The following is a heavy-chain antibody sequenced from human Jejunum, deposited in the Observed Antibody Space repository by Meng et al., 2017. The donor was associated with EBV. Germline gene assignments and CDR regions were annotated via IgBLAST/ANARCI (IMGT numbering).Heavy chain of an antibody. J-gene: IGHJ1*01. Sequence: EVQLVESGGGWVQPGGSLRRSGGASGFMFSSYAMSWVRQAPGKGLDWVSAVSGSGGSTYYADSVTGRFTVSRDNSKNTLYLQMNSLRAEDTAVYYCAKRSLASGWYYQQWGKGTLVTVSS. CDR3: AKRSLASGWYYQQ. CDR1: GFMFSSYA. CDR2: VSGSGGST. D-gene: IGHD6-19*01. V-gene: IGHV3-23*04.